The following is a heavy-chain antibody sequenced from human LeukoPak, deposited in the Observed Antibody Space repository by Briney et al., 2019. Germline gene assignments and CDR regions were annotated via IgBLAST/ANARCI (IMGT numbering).Heavy chain of an antibody. CDR3: ARVYCTNGVCSMVEPNYYYYYMDV. D-gene: IGHD2-8*01. CDR2: IIPIFGTA. CDR1: GGTFSSYA. Sequence: SVKVSCKASGGTFSSYAISWVRQAPGQGLEWMGGIIPIFGTANYAQKFQGRVTITTDESTSTAYMELSSLRSEDTAVYYCARVYCTNGVCSMVEPNYYYYYMDVWSKGTTVTVSS. V-gene: IGHV1-69*05. J-gene: IGHJ6*03.